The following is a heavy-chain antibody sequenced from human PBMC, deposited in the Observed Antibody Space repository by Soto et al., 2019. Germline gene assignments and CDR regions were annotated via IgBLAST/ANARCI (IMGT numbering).Heavy chain of an antibody. CDR2: IYYSGST. Sequence: PSETLSLTCTVSGGSISSYYWSWIRQPPGKGLEWIGYIYYSGSTNYNPSLKSRVTISVDTSKNQFSLKLSSVTAADTAVYYCARVRRDGYNRDYFDYWGQGTLVTVSS. V-gene: IGHV4-59*01. D-gene: IGHD5-12*01. J-gene: IGHJ4*02. CDR1: GGSISSYY. CDR3: ARVRRDGYNRDYFDY.